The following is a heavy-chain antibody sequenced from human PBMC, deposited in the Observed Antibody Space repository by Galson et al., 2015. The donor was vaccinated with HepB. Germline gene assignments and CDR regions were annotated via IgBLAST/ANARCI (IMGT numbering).Heavy chain of an antibody. CDR3: TTTNGPSSGWYYFHH. J-gene: IGHJ1*01. D-gene: IGHD6-19*01. Sequence: SVKVSCKAPGDTFSSYFISWMRQAPGQGLEWMGRIIPVHGVPNYAQQFQGRITITADKSNSTAYMELNSLRSEDTAVYYCTTTNGPSSGWYYFHHWGQGTLVTVSS. V-gene: IGHV1-69*02. CDR1: GDTFSSYF. CDR2: IIPVHGVP.